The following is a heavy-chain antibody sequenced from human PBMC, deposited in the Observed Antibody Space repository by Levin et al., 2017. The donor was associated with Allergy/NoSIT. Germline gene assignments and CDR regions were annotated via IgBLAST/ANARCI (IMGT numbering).Heavy chain of an antibody. D-gene: IGHD2-2*01. CDR2: ISSSSSTI. CDR1: DGSIISVNYY. J-gene: IGHJ4*02. V-gene: IGHV3-11*04. Sequence: LSLTCTVSDGSIISVNYYWGWIRQSPGKGLEWVSYISSSSSTIYYADSVKGRFTISRDNAKNSLYLQMNSLRDEDTAVYYCAAGYQLPSSMDYWGQGTLVTVSS. CDR3: AAGYQLPSSMDY.